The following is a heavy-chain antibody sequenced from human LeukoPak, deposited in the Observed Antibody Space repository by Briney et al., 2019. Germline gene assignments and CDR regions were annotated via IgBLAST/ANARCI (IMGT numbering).Heavy chain of an antibody. J-gene: IGHJ4*02. D-gene: IGHD1-26*01. CDR3: AKDVGYLGATWYYFDY. CDR1: GFSISNYG. Sequence: GGSLRLSCAASGFSISNYGMHWVRQAPGKGLEWVTFIRHDGSYEYYADSVKGRFTISRDNSKNTLYLQINSLRAEDTAVYYCAKDVGYLGATWYYFDYWGQGTLVTVSS. CDR2: IRHDGSYE. V-gene: IGHV3-30*02.